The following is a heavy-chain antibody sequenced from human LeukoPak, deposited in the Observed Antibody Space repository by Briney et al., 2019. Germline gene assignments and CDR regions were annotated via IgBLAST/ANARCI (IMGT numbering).Heavy chain of an antibody. CDR2: IYSGGYT. J-gene: IGHJ4*02. D-gene: IGHD2-15*01. CDR1: GFTVSSNS. V-gene: IGHV3-53*01. CDR3: ARRAGEYSHPYDY. Sequence: GGSLRLSCTVSGFTVSSNSWSWVRQAPGKGLEWVSFIYSGGYTHYSDSVKGRFTISRDNSKNTLYLQMNSLRAEDTAIYYCARRAGEYSHPYDYWGQGTLVTVSS.